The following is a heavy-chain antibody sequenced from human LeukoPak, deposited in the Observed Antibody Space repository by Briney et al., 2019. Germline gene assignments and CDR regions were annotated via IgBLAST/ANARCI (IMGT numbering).Heavy chain of an antibody. V-gene: IGHV3-7*03. J-gene: IGHJ4*02. CDR3: ASNYGG. CDR1: GFPFNAYW. CDR2: IKQDGSEK. D-gene: IGHD4-11*01. Sequence: GGSLRLSCAASGFPFNAYWMYWVRQAPGKGLEWVANIKQDGSEKYYVDSVRGRFTISRDNAKNSLSLQMNSLRAEDTAVYYCASNYGGWGQGTLVTVSS.